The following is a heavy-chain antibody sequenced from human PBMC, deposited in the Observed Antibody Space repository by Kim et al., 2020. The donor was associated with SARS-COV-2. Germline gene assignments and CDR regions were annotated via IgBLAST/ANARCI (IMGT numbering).Heavy chain of an antibody. CDR1: GYTFSDYY. D-gene: IGHD3-22*01. CDR3: ARKSYYESSGYDG. J-gene: IGHJ4*02. Sequence: ASVKVSCKASGYTFSDYYMHWVRQAPGQGLEWMGWINPKSGATNYAQKFQGRVTITRDTSTSTDYMELSSLRSDDTAVYYCARKSYYESSGYDGWGQGTLVTVSS. V-gene: IGHV1-2*02. CDR2: INPKSGAT.